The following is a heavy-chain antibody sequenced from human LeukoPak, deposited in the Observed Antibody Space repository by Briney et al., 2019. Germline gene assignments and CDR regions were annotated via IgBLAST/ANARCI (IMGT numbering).Heavy chain of an antibody. D-gene: IGHD3-9*01. J-gene: IGHJ6*03. CDR1: GFTFTNYW. Sequence: GGSLRLSCAASGFTFTNYWMSWVRQAPGKGLEWVANIKPDESEKFYVDSVKGRFTISRDNAKDSLYLQMNSLSAEDTALYYCARDYRLRYFDWLSKDKYYYYYYMDVWGKGTTVTVSS. CDR2: IKPDESEK. CDR3: ARDYRLRYFDWLSKDKYYYYYYMDV. V-gene: IGHV3-7*01.